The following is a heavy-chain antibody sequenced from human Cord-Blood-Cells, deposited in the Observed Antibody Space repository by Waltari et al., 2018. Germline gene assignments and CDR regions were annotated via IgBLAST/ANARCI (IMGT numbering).Heavy chain of an antibody. CDR3: ASVSIAAHKVDY. V-gene: IGHV4-39*01. Sequence: QLQLQESGPGLVKPSETLSLTCTVSGGSISSSSYYWGWIRQPPGKGLEWIGSIYYSGSTYYNPSLKSRVTIAVDTFKNQCSLKLSSVTAADTAVYYCASVSIAAHKVDYWGQGTLVTVSS. CDR1: GGSISSSSYY. J-gene: IGHJ4*02. CDR2: IYYSGST. D-gene: IGHD6-6*01.